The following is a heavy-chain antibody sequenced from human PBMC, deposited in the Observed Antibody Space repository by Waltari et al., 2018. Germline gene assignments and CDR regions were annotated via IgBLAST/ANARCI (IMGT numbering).Heavy chain of an antibody. CDR1: GGSISSSSYY. CDR2: IYLSGTT. J-gene: IGHJ4*02. D-gene: IGHD3-9*01. Sequence: QLQLQESGPGLVKPSETLSLTCTVSGGSISSSSYYWGWIRQPPGKGLEWIGSIYLSGTTYYTPSFTSRVTISVDTSKNQFSLKLSSVTAADTAVYYCARGTQYYDILTGYYQYYFDYWGQGTLVTVSS. V-gene: IGHV4-39*07. CDR3: ARGTQYYDILTGYYQYYFDY.